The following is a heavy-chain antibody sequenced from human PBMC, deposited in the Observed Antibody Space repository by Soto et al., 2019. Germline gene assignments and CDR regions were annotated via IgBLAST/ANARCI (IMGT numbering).Heavy chain of an antibody. Sequence: QVQLVESGGGVVQPGRSLRLSCAASGFTFSSYAMYWVRQAPGKGLEWVAVISYDGNNKYYADSVKGRFTISRDNSKNPLYLQMNSLRTEDMAVYYCARAGCDGGSCYTLVGLRYGMDVWGQGTTVTVSS. V-gene: IGHV3-30-3*01. J-gene: IGHJ6*02. CDR2: ISYDGNNK. CDR1: GFTFSSYA. D-gene: IGHD2-15*01. CDR3: ARAGCDGGSCYTLVGLRYGMDV.